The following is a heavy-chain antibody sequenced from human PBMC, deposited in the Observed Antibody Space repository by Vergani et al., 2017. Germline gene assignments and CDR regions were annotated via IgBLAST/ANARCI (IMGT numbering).Heavy chain of an antibody. D-gene: IGHD3-3*01. CDR1: GGSFSGYY. Sequence: QVQLQQWGAGLFKPSETLSLTCAVHGGSFSGYYWSWIRQPPGKGLEWIGEINHSGSTNYNPSLKSRVTISVDTSKNQFSLKLSSVTAADPAVYYCARPGRFLRWFDPWGQGTLVTVSS. CDR2: INHSGST. V-gene: IGHV4-34*01. J-gene: IGHJ5*02. CDR3: ARPGRFLRWFDP.